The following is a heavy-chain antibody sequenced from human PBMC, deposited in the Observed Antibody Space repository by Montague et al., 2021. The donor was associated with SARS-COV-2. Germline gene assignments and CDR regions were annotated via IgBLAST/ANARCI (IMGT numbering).Heavy chain of an antibody. Sequence: SETLSLTCTVSGGSISSSSYYCGWIRQPPGKGLEWIGSIYYSGSTYYNPSLKSRVTISVGTSKNQFSLKLSSVTAADTAVYYCARQENSSGWFKPDAFDIWGQGTMVTVSS. J-gene: IGHJ3*02. V-gene: IGHV4-39*01. D-gene: IGHD6-19*01. CDR2: IYYSGST. CDR1: GGSISSSSYY. CDR3: ARQENSSGWFKPDAFDI.